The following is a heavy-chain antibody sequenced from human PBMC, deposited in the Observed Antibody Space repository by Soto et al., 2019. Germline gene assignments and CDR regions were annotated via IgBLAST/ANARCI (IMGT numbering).Heavy chain of an antibody. J-gene: IGHJ5*02. CDR3: ARDKGVAAGQNWFDP. CDR1: GYTFTSYY. Sequence: ASVKVSCKASGYTFTSYYMHWVRQAPGQGLEWMGIINPSGGSTSYAQKFQGRVTMTRDTSTSTAYMELRSLRSDDTAVYYCARDKGVAAGQNWFDPCGQGTLVTVSS. CDR2: INPSGGST. D-gene: IGHD6-13*01. V-gene: IGHV1-46*01.